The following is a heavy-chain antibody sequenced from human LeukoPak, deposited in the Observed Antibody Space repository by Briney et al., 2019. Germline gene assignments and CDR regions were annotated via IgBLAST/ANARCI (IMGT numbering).Heavy chain of an antibody. D-gene: IGHD4-17*01. Sequence: PGRSLRLSCAASGFTFSSYGMHWVRQAPGKGLEWVAVIWYDGSNKYYADSVKGRFTISRDNSKNTLYLQMNSLRAEDTAVYYCARDYGYGDYGGFGYWGQGTLVTVSS. CDR2: IWYDGSNK. CDR1: GFTFSSYG. CDR3: ARDYGYGDYGGFGY. J-gene: IGHJ4*02. V-gene: IGHV3-33*01.